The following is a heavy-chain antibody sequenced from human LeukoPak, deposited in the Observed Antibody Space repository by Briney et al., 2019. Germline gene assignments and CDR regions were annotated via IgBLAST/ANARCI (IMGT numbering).Heavy chain of an antibody. J-gene: IGHJ4*02. CDR1: GFTFNNYA. CDR3: AKEEEYYFDY. V-gene: IGHV3-23*01. Sequence: GGSLRLSCAASGFTFNNYAMSWVRQAPGKGLEWVSGISKSGGSTYYADSVKGRFTISRDNSKNTLYLQMNSLRAEDTAVYYCAKEEEYYFDYWGQGALVTVSS. CDR2: ISKSGGST.